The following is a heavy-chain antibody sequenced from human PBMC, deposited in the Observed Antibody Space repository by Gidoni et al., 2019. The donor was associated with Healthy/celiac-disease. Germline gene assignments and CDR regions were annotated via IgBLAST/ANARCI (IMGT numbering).Heavy chain of an antibody. V-gene: IGHV1-46*01. Sequence: QVQLVQSGAEVKKPGASVKVSCQASGYTFTSYYMHWVRQAPGQGLEWMGIINPSGGSTSYAQKFQGRVTMTRDTSTSTVYMELSSLRSEDTAVYYCARCIAVAGHFDYWGQGTLVTVSS. D-gene: IGHD6-19*01. CDR2: INPSGGST. CDR3: ARCIAVAGHFDY. J-gene: IGHJ4*02. CDR1: GYTFTSYY.